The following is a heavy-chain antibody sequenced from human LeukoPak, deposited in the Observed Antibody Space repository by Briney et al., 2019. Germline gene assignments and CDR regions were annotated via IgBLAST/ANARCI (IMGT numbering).Heavy chain of an antibody. V-gene: IGHV3-30*04. D-gene: IGHD3-10*01. CDR3: ARVPGGSITMVRGGDYMDV. Sequence: GGSLRLSCAASGFTFSSYAMHWVRQAPGKGLEWVAVISYDGSNIYYADSVKGRFTISRDNAKNSLYLQMNSLRAEDTAVYYCARVPGGSITMVRGGDYMDVWGKGTTVTVSS. CDR1: GFTFSSYA. CDR2: ISYDGSNI. J-gene: IGHJ6*03.